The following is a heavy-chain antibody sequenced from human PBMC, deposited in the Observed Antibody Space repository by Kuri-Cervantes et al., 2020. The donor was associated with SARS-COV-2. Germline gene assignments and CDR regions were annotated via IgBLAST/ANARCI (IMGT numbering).Heavy chain of an antibody. Sequence: SETLSLTCTVSGYSISSGYYWGWIRQPPGKGLEWIGSIYHSGSTYYNPSLKSRVTISVDTFKNQFSLKLSSVTAADTAVYYCASKVGYSYGTFFDYWGQGTLVTVSS. CDR2: IYHSGST. J-gene: IGHJ4*02. D-gene: IGHD5-18*01. CDR3: ASKVGYSYGTFFDY. CDR1: GYSISSGYY. V-gene: IGHV4-38-2*02.